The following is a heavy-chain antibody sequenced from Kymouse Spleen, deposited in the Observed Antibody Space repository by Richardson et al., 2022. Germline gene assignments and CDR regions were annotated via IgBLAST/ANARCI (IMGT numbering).Heavy chain of an antibody. J-gene: IGHJ6*02. D-gene: IGHD6-6*01. V-gene: IGHV3-9*01. Sequence: EVQLVESGGGLVQPGRSLRLSCAASGFTFDDYAMHWVRQAPGKGLEWVSGISWNSGSIGYADSVKGRFTISRDNAKNSLYLQMNSLRAEDTALYYCAKDRAARSYYYYGMDVWGQGTTVTVSS. CDR3: AKDRAARSYYYYGMDV. CDR1: GFTFDDYA. CDR2: ISWNSGSI.